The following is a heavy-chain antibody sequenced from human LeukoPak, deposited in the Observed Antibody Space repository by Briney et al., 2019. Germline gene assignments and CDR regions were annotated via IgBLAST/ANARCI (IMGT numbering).Heavy chain of an antibody. Sequence: SETLSLTCTVSGGSISSSTYYWGWIRQPPGEGLEWIGSIYYSGSTYYNPSLKSRVTISVDTSKHQFSLKLSSVTAADTAVYYCASAPSLYGSGSFYTEKGFDPWGQGTLVTVPS. D-gene: IGHD3-10*01. CDR1: GGSISSSTYY. CDR2: IYYSGST. CDR3: ASAPSLYGSGSFYTEKGFDP. J-gene: IGHJ5*02. V-gene: IGHV4-39*01.